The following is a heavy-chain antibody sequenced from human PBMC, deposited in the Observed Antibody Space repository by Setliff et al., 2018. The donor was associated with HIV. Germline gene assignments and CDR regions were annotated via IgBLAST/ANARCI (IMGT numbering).Heavy chain of an antibody. V-gene: IGHV4-39*01. CDR3: ARQGQLGSE. Sequence: PSETLSLTCTVPGGSIYGSGYYWGWIRQPPGKGLESIGSIYYSGSTYYKPSLKSRVTISVDTSKNQFSLKLSSVTAADTAVYYCARQGQLGSEWGQGTLVTVSS. D-gene: IGHD1-1*01. J-gene: IGHJ4*02. CDR2: IYYSGST. CDR1: GGSIYGSGYY.